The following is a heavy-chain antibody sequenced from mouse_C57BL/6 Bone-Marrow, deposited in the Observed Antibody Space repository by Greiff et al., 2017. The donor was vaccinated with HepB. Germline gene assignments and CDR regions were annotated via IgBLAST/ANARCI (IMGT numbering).Heavy chain of an antibody. Sequence: QVQLQQPGAELVKPGASVKLSCKASGYTFTSYWMQWVKQRPGQGLEWIGEIDPSGSYTNYNQKFKGKATLTVDTSSSTAYMQRSSLTSGDSAVYYCAREGNYYGVYDAMDFWGRGSAVTVSS. D-gene: IGHD1-1*01. CDR3: AREGNYYGVYDAMDF. J-gene: IGHJ4*01. V-gene: IGHV1-50*01. CDR2: IDPSGSYT. CDR1: GYTFTSYW.